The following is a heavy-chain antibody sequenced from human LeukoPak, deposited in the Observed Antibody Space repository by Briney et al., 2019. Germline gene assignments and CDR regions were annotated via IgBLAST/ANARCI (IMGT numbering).Heavy chain of an antibody. J-gene: IGHJ4*02. CDR1: GFTFSSYS. V-gene: IGHV3-48*02. CDR2: ISSSSSTI. CDR3: ARSEGEWSPWYFDY. D-gene: IGHD3-3*01. Sequence: GGSLRLSCAAPGFTFSSYSMNWVRQAPGKGLKWVSYISSSSSTIYYADSVKGRFTISRDNAKNSLYLQMNSLRDEDTAVYYCARSEGEWSPWYFDYWGQGTLVTVSS.